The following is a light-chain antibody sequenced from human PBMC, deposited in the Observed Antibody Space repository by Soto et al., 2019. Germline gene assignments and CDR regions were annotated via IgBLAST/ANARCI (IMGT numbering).Light chain of an antibody. CDR2: GAS. CDR1: LSVYSN. Sequence: EIVLTQSPATLSVSPGERATLSCRASLSVYSNLAWYQQKPGQGPRLLIYGASTRATGIPVRFSVSGSGTEFTLTISSLRSEDLAVYYCQQDNSWPRTFGQGTKVEI. CDR3: QQDNSWPRT. J-gene: IGKJ1*01. V-gene: IGKV3-15*01.